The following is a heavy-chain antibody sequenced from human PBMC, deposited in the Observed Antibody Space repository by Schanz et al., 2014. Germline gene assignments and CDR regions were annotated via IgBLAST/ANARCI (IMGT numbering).Heavy chain of an antibody. CDR3: ARDEGKDGYNLAFDV. CDR1: GFTVNTNY. V-gene: IGHV3-53*01. D-gene: IGHD5-12*01. Sequence: EVQLVESGGGLIHPGGSPRLFCAVSGFTVNTNYMTWVRQAPGKGLECVSILYIRSTYYADSVKGRFTISRDNSKNMVFLQMNSLRVEDTAIYYCARDEGKDGYNLAFDVWGQGTLVTVSS. J-gene: IGHJ3*01. CDR2: LYIRST.